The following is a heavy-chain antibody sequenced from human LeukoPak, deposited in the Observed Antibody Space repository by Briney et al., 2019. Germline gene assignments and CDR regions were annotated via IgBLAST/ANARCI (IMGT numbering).Heavy chain of an antibody. CDR2: VYYDGST. J-gene: IGHJ4*02. CDR1: GFTVSTHY. V-gene: IGHV3-53*01. D-gene: IGHD6-13*01. Sequence: GGSLRLSCAVSGFTVSTHYMSWVRQAPGKGLEWLSVVYYDGSTYYADSVKGRFTISRDNSKNTLYLQMNSLRAEDTAVYYCATDRDVSSWNVLFDWWGQGTLVTVSS. CDR3: ATDRDVSSWNVLFDW.